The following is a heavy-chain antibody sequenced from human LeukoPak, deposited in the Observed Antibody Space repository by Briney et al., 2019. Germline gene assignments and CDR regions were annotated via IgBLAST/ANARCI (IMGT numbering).Heavy chain of an antibody. Sequence: SETLSLTCNVSGGSISSYYWSWIRQPPGKGLEWIGYIYYSGSTNYNPSLKSRVTISVDTSKNQFSLKLTSVTAADTAVYYCARADGYYYGMDVWGQGTTVTVSS. J-gene: IGHJ6*02. D-gene: IGHD5-24*01. V-gene: IGHV4-59*01. CDR1: GGSISSYY. CDR3: ARADGYYYGMDV. CDR2: IYYSGST.